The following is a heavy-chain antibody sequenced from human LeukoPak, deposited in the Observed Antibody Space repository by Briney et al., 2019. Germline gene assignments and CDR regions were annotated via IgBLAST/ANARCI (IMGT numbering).Heavy chain of an antibody. V-gene: IGHV3-48*01. D-gene: IGHD3-22*01. Sequence: GGSLRLSCAASGFTFSSYSMNWVRQAPGKGLEWVSYISSSSSTIYYADSVKGRFTISRDNAKNSLYLQMNSLRAEDTAVYYCARAPYYYDSSGYPYWGQGTLVTVPS. CDR2: ISSSSSTI. J-gene: IGHJ4*02. CDR1: GFTFSSYS. CDR3: ARAPYYYDSSGYPY.